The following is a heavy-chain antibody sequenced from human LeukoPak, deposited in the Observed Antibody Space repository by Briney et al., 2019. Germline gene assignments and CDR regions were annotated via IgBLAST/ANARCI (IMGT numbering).Heavy chain of an antibody. V-gene: IGHV1-18*01. D-gene: IGHD5-24*01. Sequence: ASVKVSCKASGYTFTSYGISWVRQAPGQGLEWMGWISAYNGNTNYAQKFQGRVTITRNTSISTAYMELSSLRSEDTAVYYCAREMALWGQGTLVTVSS. CDR3: AREMAL. CDR1: GYTFTSYG. J-gene: IGHJ4*02. CDR2: ISAYNGNT.